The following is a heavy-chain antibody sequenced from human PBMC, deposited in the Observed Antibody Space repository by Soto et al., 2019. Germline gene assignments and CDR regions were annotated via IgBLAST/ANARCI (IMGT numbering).Heavy chain of an antibody. CDR3: ASDWLAGEPPRRWNY. CDR1: GGSISSGDYY. J-gene: IGHJ4*01. V-gene: IGHV3-7*01. D-gene: IGHD7-27*01. Sequence: ETLSLTCTVSGGSISSGDYYWSWIRQPPGKGLEWVANIKPDGSDKYYEESVKGRFTISRDNAKNSLYLQMNSLSAEDTAVYFCASDWLAGEPPRRWNYWGQGTLVTVSS. CDR2: IKPDGSDK.